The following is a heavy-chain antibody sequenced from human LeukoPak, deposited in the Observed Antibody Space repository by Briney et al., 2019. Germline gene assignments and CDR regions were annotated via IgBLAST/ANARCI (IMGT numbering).Heavy chain of an antibody. CDR2: IVVGSGNT. CDR1: GFTFTSSA. CDR3: ARDDGFGYCTNGVCLGFDY. J-gene: IGHJ4*02. V-gene: IGHV1-58*02. D-gene: IGHD2-8*01. Sequence: GASVKVSCKTSGFTFTSSAMQWVRQARGQRLEWIGWIVVGSGNTNYAQKFQERVTITRDMSTSTAYMELSSLRSEDTAVYYCARDDGFGYCTNGVCLGFDYWGQGTLVTVSS.